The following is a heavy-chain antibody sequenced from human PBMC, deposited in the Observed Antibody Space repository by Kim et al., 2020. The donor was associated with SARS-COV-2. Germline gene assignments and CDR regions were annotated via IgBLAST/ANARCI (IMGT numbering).Heavy chain of an antibody. CDR1: GFTFRHYG. Sequence: GGSLRLSCAASGFTFRHYGMHWVRQAPGKGLEWVSTIATTGDTYYSDSVKGRFTISRENARNSLYLQMNSLRVGDTAVYYCARESCLHNSEGSCYHYNGLDVWGQGTTVTVSS. D-gene: IGHD2-15*01. CDR3: ARESCLHNSEGSCYHYNGLDV. V-gene: IGHV3-13*04. CDR2: IATTGDT. J-gene: IGHJ6*02.